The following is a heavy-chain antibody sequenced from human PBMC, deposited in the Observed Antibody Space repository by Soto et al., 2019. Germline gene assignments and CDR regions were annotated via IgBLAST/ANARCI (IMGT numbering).Heavy chain of an antibody. V-gene: IGHV3-23*01. Sequence: EVQLLESGGGLVQPGGPLRLSCAASGFTFSSYAMNWVRQAPGKGLEWVSIISGSGDSTYYADSVKGRFTISRDNTKNTLYLQMNSLRAEDTAVYYCANKFFSGSGSYRGWFDPWGQGTLVTVSS. CDR2: ISGSGDST. CDR3: ANKFFSGSGSYRGWFDP. CDR1: GFTFSSYA. D-gene: IGHD3-10*01. J-gene: IGHJ5*02.